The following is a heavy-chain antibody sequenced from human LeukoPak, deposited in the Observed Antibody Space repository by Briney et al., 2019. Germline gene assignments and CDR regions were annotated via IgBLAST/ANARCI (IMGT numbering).Heavy chain of an antibody. J-gene: IGHJ4*02. CDR3: AKDKGSGRDYYFDY. CDR2: ISWNSGSI. Sequence: GGSLRLSCAAPGFTFSDYYMSWIRQAPGKGLEWVSGISWNSGSIGYADSVKGRFTISRDNAKNSLYLQMNSLRAEDTALYYCAKDKGSGRDYYFDYWGQGTLVTVSS. CDR1: GFTFSDYY. D-gene: IGHD3-10*01. V-gene: IGHV3-9*01.